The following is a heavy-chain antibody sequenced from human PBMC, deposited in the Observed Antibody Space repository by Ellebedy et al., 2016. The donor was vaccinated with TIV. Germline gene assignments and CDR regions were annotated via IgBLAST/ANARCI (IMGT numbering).Heavy chain of an antibody. J-gene: IGHJ6*02. CDR3: ARPRYFAQNGMDV. D-gene: IGHD3-9*01. Sequence: SETLSLXXTVSGGSISSSSYYWGWIRQPPGKGLEWIGSIYYSGSTYYNPSLKSRVTISVDTSKNQFSLKLSSVTAADTAVYYCARPRYFAQNGMDVWGQGTTVTVSS. CDR1: GGSISSSSYY. CDR2: IYYSGST. V-gene: IGHV4-39*01.